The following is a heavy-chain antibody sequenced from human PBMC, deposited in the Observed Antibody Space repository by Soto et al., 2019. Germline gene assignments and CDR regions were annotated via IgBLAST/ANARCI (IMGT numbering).Heavy chain of an antibody. J-gene: IGHJ4*02. D-gene: IGHD1-1*01. Sequence: QVLLMQSGAEVKKPGSSVKVSCTSSGGPFSSYGISWVRQVPGQGLEWLGGIIPLFGTPSYARKFQVRLTKSADESTTTSYMELSSLTSEDTAMYFCARDGTIQMTNFDFWGQGTLVTVSS. V-gene: IGHV1-69*01. CDR2: IIPLFGTP. CDR1: GGPFSSYG. CDR3: ARDGTIQMTNFDF.